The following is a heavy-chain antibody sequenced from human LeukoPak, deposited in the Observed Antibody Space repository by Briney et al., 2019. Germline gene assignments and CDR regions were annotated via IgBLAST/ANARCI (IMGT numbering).Heavy chain of an antibody. CDR2: ISAYNDNT. CDR3: RIVVVTNDAFDI. Sequence: GASVKVSCKASGYTFTSYGINWVRQAPGQGLEWMGWISAYNDNTNYAQKLQDRITMTTDTSTSTAYMELRSLRSEDTAVYYCRIVVVTNDAFDIWGQGTMVTVSS. D-gene: IGHD3-22*01. V-gene: IGHV1-18*01. CDR1: GYTFTSYG. J-gene: IGHJ3*02.